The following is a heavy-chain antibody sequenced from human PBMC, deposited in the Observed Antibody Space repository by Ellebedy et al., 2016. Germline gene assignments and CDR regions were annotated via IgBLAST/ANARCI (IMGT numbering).Heavy chain of an antibody. V-gene: IGHV4-39*01. CDR1: GGSISSSSYY. J-gene: IGHJ4*02. Sequence: SETLSLTCTVSGGSISSSSYYWGWIRQPPGKGLEWIGEINHSGSTNYYPSLKSRVTISVDTSKNQFSLKLSSVTAADTAVYYCARHRDGTIVVLDYWGQGTLVTVSS. CDR2: INHSGST. D-gene: IGHD3-22*01. CDR3: ARHRDGTIVVLDY.